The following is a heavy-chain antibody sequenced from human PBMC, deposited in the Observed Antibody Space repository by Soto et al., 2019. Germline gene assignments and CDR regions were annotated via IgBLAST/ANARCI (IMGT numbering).Heavy chain of an antibody. CDR3: AREYRYDSSGYTFDY. V-gene: IGHV4-59*01. Sequence: SETLSLTCPVSGGSIISYYWSWIRQPPGKGLEWIAYIYYSGSTNYNPSLTSRVTISVDTSKNQFSLKLSSVTAADTAVYYCAREYRYDSSGYTFDYWGQGTLVTVSS. D-gene: IGHD3-22*01. CDR2: IYYSGST. CDR1: GGSIISYY. J-gene: IGHJ4*02.